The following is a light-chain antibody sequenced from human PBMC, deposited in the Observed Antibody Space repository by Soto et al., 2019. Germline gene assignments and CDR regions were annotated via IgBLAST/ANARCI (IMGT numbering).Light chain of an antibody. CDR3: SSYTSSSTPLV. Sequence: HSVLPKPASLSGSPGQSITISCTRTSSDVGGYNYVSWYQQHPGKAPKLMIYDVSNRPSGVSNRFSGSKSGNTASLTISGLQAEDEADYYCSSYTSSSTPLVFGTGTKVTVL. V-gene: IGLV2-14*01. J-gene: IGLJ1*01. CDR2: DVS. CDR1: SSDVGGYNY.